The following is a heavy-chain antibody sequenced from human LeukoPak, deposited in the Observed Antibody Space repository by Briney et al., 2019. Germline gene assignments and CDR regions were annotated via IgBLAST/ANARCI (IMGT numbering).Heavy chain of an antibody. J-gene: IGHJ3*02. V-gene: IGHV3-23*01. Sequence: GGSLRLSCAAFGFTFSNYAMSWVRQAPGKGLEWVSLISGITTNTYYADSVKGRFTISRDNSKNTLDLQMNSLRAEDTAGYYCAKHLLVGGTRGAYAFDIWGRGTMVTVSS. CDR2: ISGITTNT. CDR3: AKHLLVGGTRGAYAFDI. D-gene: IGHD1-26*01. CDR1: GFTFSNYA.